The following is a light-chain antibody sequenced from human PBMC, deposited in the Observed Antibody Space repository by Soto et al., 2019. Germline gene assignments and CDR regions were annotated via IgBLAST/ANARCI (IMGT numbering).Light chain of an antibody. Sequence: QSVLTQPPSASGSPGQSVTISCTGTSNDVGSYNSVSCYQHHPGKAPKAMIYEVNQRPSGVPFRFSGSKSGNTASLTVSRLQAEDEADYYCSSYAGRNNGYVFGTGTKVTVL. J-gene: IGLJ1*01. V-gene: IGLV2-8*01. CDR1: SNDVGSYNS. CDR3: SSYAGRNNGYV. CDR2: EVN.